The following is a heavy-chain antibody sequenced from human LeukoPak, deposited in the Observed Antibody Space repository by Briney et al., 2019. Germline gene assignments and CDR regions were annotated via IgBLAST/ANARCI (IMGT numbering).Heavy chain of an antibody. CDR3: ARHGAVADLPFDY. V-gene: IGHV4-59*08. CDR1: GGSISSYY. D-gene: IGHD6-19*01. CDR2: IYYSGST. Sequence: PSETLSLTCTVSGGSISSYYWSWIRQSPGKGLEWIGNIYYSGSTNYNPSLKSRVTISVDTSKNQFSLKLNSVTAADTAVYYCARHGAVADLPFDYWGQGTLVTVSS. J-gene: IGHJ4*02.